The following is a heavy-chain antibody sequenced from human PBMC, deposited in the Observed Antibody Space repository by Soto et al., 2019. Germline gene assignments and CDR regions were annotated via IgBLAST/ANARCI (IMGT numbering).Heavy chain of an antibody. CDR2: IYYSGST. J-gene: IGHJ3*02. CDR1: GGSISSGDYY. CDR3: ARDIGQPLDYAFDI. V-gene: IGHV4-30-4*01. D-gene: IGHD2-15*01. Sequence: QVQLQESGPGLVKPSQTLSLTCTVSGGSISSGDYYWSWIRQPPGKGLEWIGYIYYSGSTYYNPSLKSRVTISVDTSKTQFSLKLRSVNEEDTDVYYCARDIGQPLDYAFDIWGQGTMVTVSS.